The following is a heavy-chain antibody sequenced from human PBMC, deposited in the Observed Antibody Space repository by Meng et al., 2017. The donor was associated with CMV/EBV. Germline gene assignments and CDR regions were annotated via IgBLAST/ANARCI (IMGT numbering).Heavy chain of an antibody. V-gene: IGHV1-18*01. Sequence: ASVKVSCKASGYTFTSYGISWVRQAPGQGLEWMGWTSAYNGNTNYAQKLQGRVTMTTDTSTSTAYMELRSLRSDDTAVYYCTREYCSGGSCSPIDYWGQGTLVTVSS. CDR2: TSAYNGNT. CDR3: TREYCSGGSCSPIDY. D-gene: IGHD2-15*01. J-gene: IGHJ4*02. CDR1: GYTFTSYG.